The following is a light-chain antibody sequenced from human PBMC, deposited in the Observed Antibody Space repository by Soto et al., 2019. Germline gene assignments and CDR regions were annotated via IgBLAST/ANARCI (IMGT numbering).Light chain of an antibody. CDR1: QSVSSW. CDR2: KAS. V-gene: IGKV1-5*03. J-gene: IGKJ5*01. Sequence: DLQMTQSPSTLSASVGDRVIITCRASQSVSSWLAWYQHKPGKAPKLLIYKASRLESGVPSRFSGSGSGTEFTLTISSLQPDDFATYYCQQHRNYPVTFGQGTRLEIK. CDR3: QQHRNYPVT.